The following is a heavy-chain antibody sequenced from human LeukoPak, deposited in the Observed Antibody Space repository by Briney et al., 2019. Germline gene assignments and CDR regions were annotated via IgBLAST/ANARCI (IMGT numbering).Heavy chain of an antibody. Sequence: GGSLRLSCAASGFSVGSYYMNWVRQAPGKGLECVSVIFSRGSTYYADSVKGRFTISRHNSENTLYLQMNSLRVEDTAVYYCTSSGPTSYSDYWGQGTLVTVSS. CDR3: TSSGPTSYSDY. CDR1: GFSVGSYY. V-gene: IGHV3-53*01. CDR2: IFSRGST. D-gene: IGHD6-25*01. J-gene: IGHJ4*02.